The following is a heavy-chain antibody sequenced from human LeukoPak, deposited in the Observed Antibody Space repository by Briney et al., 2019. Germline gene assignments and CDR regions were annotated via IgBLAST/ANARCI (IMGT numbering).Heavy chain of an antibody. V-gene: IGHV3-21*01. CDR2: ISSSSSYI. CDR3: ARVIRTEDYYYYMDV. J-gene: IGHJ6*03. D-gene: IGHD1-14*01. CDR1: GITFSSYS. Sequence: GGSLRLSCAASGITFSSYSMNWVRQAPGKGLEWVSSISSSSSYIYYADSVKGRFTISRDNAKNSLYLQMNSLRAEDTAVYYCARVIRTEDYYYYMDVWGKGTTVTVSS.